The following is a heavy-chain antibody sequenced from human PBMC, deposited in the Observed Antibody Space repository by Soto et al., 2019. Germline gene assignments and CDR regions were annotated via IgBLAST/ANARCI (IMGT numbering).Heavy chain of an antibody. CDR2: ITPMFGTT. CDR1: GGTFRSYA. J-gene: IGHJ6*02. D-gene: IGHD4-4*01. V-gene: IGHV1-69*12. Sequence: QVQLVQSGAEVKKPGSSVKVSCKASGGTFRSYAISWVRQAPGQGLEWMGGITPMFGTTNYAQKFQGRVTITADXXTXTXXMEQSRLRYEDTAVYYCARSTVVTRGDYYYYGMDAWGQGTTVTVSS. CDR3: ARSTVVTRGDYYYYGMDA.